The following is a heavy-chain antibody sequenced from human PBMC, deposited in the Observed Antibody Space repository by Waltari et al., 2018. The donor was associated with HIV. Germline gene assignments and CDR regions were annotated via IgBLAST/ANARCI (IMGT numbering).Heavy chain of an antibody. D-gene: IGHD5-12*01. CDR3: ARGRREGYDNPDY. CDR1: GGSISSGDYY. CDR2: IYYSGST. V-gene: IGHV4-30-4*01. Sequence: QVQLQESGPGLVKPSQTLSLTCTVSGGSISSGDYYWSWIRQPPGKGREWIGYIYYSGSTYYNPSLKSRVSISAATSKNQFSLKLSSVTAADTAVYYCARGRREGYDNPDYWGQGTLVTVSS. J-gene: IGHJ4*02.